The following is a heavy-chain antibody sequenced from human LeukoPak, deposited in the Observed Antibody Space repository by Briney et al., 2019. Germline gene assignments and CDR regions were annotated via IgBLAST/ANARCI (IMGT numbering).Heavy chain of an antibody. V-gene: IGHV3-48*03. CDR1: GFTFSSFE. Sequence: PGGSLRLSCAASGFTFSSFEMVWVRQAPGKGLEWISYISTSGASTYYADSVKGRFTVSRDNVKNSMSLRMDTLRVEDTAVYYCARERGYNYGYSGYYDHWGQGVLVTVPS. CDR2: ISTSGAST. J-gene: IGHJ4*02. D-gene: IGHD5-18*01. CDR3: ARERGYNYGYSGYYDH.